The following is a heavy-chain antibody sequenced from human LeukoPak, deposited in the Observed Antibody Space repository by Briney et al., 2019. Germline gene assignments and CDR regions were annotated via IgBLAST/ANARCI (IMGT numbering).Heavy chain of an antibody. D-gene: IGHD3-10*01. J-gene: IGHJ1*01. CDR3: ARDRRNDGGYFQH. V-gene: IGHV1-18*04. Sequence: ASVKVSCKASGYTFTSYGISWVRQAPGQGLEWMGWISAYNGNTNYAQKLQGRVTMTTDTSTSTAYRELRSLRSDDTAVYYCARDRRNDGGYFQHWGQGTLVTVSS. CDR2: ISAYNGNT. CDR1: GYTFTSYG.